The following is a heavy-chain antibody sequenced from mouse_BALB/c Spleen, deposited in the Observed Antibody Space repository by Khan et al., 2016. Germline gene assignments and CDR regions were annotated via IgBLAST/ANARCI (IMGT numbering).Heavy chain of an antibody. D-gene: IGHD1-1*01. CDR1: GCDFSRYW. CDR2: INPDSSTI. Sequence: EVKLLESGGGLVQPGGSLKLSCAASGCDFSRYWMSWVRQAPGKGLEWIGEINPDSSTINYTPSLKDKFIISRDNAKNTLYLQMSKVRSEDTALYYCARRYYYGRYFDVWGAGTTVTVSS. J-gene: IGHJ1*01. CDR3: ARRYYYGRYFDV. V-gene: IGHV4-1*02.